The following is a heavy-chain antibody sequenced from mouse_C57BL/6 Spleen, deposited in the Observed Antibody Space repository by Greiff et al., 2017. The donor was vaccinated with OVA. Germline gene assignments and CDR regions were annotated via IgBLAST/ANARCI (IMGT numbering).Heavy chain of an antibody. CDR1: GYAFSSSW. CDR3: ARRIGAMDY. V-gene: IGHV1-82*01. CDR2: IYPGDGDT. Sequence: VQLQQPGPELVKPGASVKISCKASGYAFSSSWMNWVKQRPGKGLEWIGRIYPGDGDTNYNGKFKGKATLTADKSSSTAYMQLSSLTSEDSAVYFCARRIGAMDYWGQGTSVTVSS. J-gene: IGHJ4*01.